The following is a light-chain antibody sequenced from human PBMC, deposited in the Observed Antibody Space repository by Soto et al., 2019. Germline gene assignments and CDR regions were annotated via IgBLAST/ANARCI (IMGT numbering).Light chain of an antibody. CDR3: QKYNSAPLT. CDR2: AAS. Sequence: DIQMTQSPSSLSASVGDRVTITCRASQGISNYLAWYQQKPGKVPKLLIYAASTLQSGVPSRFSGSGSGTDFTITISSLQPEDVATYYCQKYNSAPLTFGGGTKVAIK. J-gene: IGKJ4*01. V-gene: IGKV1-27*01. CDR1: QGISNY.